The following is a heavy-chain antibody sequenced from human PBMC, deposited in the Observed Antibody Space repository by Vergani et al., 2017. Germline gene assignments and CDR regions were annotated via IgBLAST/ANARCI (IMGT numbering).Heavy chain of an antibody. D-gene: IGHD3-22*01. Sequence: QVQLQESGPGLVKPSQTLSLTCTVSGGSISSGDYYWSWIRQPPGKGLEWIGYIYYSGSTYYNPSLKSRVTMSLDSSRTQFSLKLISVTAEDTAVYYCARVAGGSGGYYLAWGQGTPVSVSS. CDR1: GGSISSGDYY. J-gene: IGHJ5*02. V-gene: IGHV4-30-4*08. CDR3: ARVAGGSGGYYLA. CDR2: IYYSGST.